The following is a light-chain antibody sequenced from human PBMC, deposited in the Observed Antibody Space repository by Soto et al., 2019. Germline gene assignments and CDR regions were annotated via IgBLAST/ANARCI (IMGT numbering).Light chain of an antibody. CDR1: SSDVGGDNY. CDR3: CSYAGSYTGV. Sequence: QAVVTQPRSVSGSPGQSVTISCTGTSSDVGGDNYVSWYQQHPDKDPKLIIYDINKRPSGVPDRFSGSKSGNTASLPISGLQAEDEAAYYCCSYAGSYTGVFGGGTKLTVL. V-gene: IGLV2-11*01. CDR2: DIN. J-gene: IGLJ2*01.